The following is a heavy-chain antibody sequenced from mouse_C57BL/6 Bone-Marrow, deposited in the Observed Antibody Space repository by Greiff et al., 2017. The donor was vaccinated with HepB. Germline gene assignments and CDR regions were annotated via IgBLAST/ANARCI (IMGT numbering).Heavy chain of an antibody. CDR1: GYTFTSYW. CDR3: ARELVYYGN. J-gene: IGHJ2*01. D-gene: IGHD2-1*01. Sequence: QVQLQQPGAELVKPGASVKLSCKASGYTFTSYWMQWVKQRPGQGLEWIGEIDPSDSYTNYNQKFKGKATLTVDTSSSTAYMQLSSLTSEDSAVYYCARELVYYGNWGQGTTLTVSS. CDR2: IDPSDSYT. V-gene: IGHV1-50*01.